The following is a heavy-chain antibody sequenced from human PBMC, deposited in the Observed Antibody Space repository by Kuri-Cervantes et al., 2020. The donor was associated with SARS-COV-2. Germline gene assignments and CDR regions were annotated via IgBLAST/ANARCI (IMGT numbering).Heavy chain of an antibody. CDR2: ISSSGSTI. V-gene: IGHV3-11*04. CDR1: GFTFSYHN. D-gene: IGHD2-2*01. J-gene: IGHJ4*02. Sequence: GGSLRLSCAASGFTFSYHNMSGVRQAPGKGLEWVSYISSSGSTIYYADSVKGRFTISRDNAKNSLYLQMNSLRAEDTAVYYCARVVIPAALDYWGQGTLVTVSS. CDR3: ARVVIPAALDY.